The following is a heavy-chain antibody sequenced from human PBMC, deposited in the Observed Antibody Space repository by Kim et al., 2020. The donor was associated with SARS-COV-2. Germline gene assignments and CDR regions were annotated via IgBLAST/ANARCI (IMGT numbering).Heavy chain of an antibody. CDR1: GFTFSNYW. CDR2: IKSDGSRT. CDR3: ARVAPLATTTSFDY. J-gene: IGHJ4*02. Sequence: GGSLRLSCAASGFTFSNYWMHWVRQAPGMGLVWVSRIKSDGSRTYYVDSVKGRFTISRDNAKNTLYLQMDSLRADDTAVYYCARVAPLATTTSFDYWGQGTLVSVSS. V-gene: IGHV3-74*01. D-gene: IGHD1-1*01.